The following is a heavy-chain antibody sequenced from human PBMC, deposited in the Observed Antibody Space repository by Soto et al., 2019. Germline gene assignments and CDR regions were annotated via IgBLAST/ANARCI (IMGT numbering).Heavy chain of an antibody. CDR3: AREGSYDTMDY. Sequence: PSETLSLTCDVSGGSITTSVLWTWVRQFPGRGLEWIGEIAHDGHTNYNPSLSGRVTMSVDLSNSQFSLNVASVNAEDTALYYCAREGSYDTMDYWGLGTLVTVSS. D-gene: IGHD3-22*01. CDR2: IAHDGHT. CDR1: GGSITTSVL. J-gene: IGHJ4*02. V-gene: IGHV4-4*02.